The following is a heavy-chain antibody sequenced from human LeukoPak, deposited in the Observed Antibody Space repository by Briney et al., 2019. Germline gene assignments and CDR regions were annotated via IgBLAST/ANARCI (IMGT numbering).Heavy chain of an antibody. CDR2: IIPIFGTA. CDR1: GGTFSSYA. CDR3: ARAGYCSSTSCPPDTRDYYFYYMDV. J-gene: IGHJ6*03. D-gene: IGHD2-2*03. Sequence: GASVKVSCKASGGTFSSYAISWVRQAPGQGLEWMGGIIPIFGTANYAQKFQGRVTITTDESTSTAYMELSSLRSEDTAVYYCARAGYCSSTSCPPDTRDYYFYYMDVWGKGTTVTVSS. V-gene: IGHV1-69*05.